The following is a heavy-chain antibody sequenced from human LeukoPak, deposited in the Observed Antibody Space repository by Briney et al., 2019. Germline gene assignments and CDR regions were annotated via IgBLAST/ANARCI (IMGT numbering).Heavy chain of an antibody. J-gene: IGHJ5*02. CDR3: VREVSGWPNNWFDP. CDR1: GFTFSSYA. V-gene: IGHV3-23*01. D-gene: IGHD6-19*01. Sequence: LTGGSLRLSCAASGFTFSSYAMSWVRQSPGKGLEWVSAISDSGDGTYYADSVRARFTISRDNSKNTVDLQMSSLRAEDTAVYYCVREVSGWPNNWFDPWGQGTLVTVSS. CDR2: ISDSGDGT.